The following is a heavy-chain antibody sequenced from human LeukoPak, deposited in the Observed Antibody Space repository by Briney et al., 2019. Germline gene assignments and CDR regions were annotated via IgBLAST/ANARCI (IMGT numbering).Heavy chain of an antibody. Sequence: GGSLRLSCAASGFTFSSYATSWVRQAPGKGLEWVSAISGSGGSTYYADSVKGRFTISRDNSKNTLYLQMNSLRAEDTAVYYCAKDDGTYYYDSSGYYPFDYWGQGTLVTVSS. CDR2: ISGSGGST. J-gene: IGHJ4*02. V-gene: IGHV3-23*01. D-gene: IGHD3-22*01. CDR1: GFTFSSYA. CDR3: AKDDGTYYYDSSGYYPFDY.